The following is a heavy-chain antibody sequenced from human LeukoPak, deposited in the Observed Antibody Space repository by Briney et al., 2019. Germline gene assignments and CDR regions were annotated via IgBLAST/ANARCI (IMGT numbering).Heavy chain of an antibody. J-gene: IGHJ5*02. Sequence: SETLSLTCTVSGYSISSGYYWGWIRQPPGKGLEWIGSIYHSGSTNYNPSLKSRVTISVDTSKNQFSLKLSSVTAADTAVYYCARVEPSNLFFDPWGQGTLVTVSS. CDR2: IYHSGST. D-gene: IGHD1-1*01. CDR1: GYSISSGYY. CDR3: ARVEPSNLFFDP. V-gene: IGHV4-38-2*02.